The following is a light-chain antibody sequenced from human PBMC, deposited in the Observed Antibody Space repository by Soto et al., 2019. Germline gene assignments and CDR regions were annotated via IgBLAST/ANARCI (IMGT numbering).Light chain of an antibody. CDR1: SSDVGGYNY. Sequence: QSVLTQPASVSGSPGQSITISCTGTSSDVGGYNYVSWYQQHPGKAPKVMIYEVTNRPSGVSNRFSGSKSGNTASLTISGLQAEDEADYYCSSYTSSGTLVFGGGTQLTVL. CDR3: SSYTSSGTLV. V-gene: IGLV2-14*01. CDR2: EVT. J-gene: IGLJ2*01.